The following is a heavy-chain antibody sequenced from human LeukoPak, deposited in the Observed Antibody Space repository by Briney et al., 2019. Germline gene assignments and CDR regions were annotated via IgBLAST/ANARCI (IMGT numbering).Heavy chain of an antibody. Sequence: PGGSLRLSCAASGFTFSSNYMSWVRQAPGKGLEWVSVIYSGGSTYYADSVKGRFTISKDNSKKTLYLQMNSLRAEDTAVYYCARERSSGWVDYFDYWGQGTLVTVSS. CDR1: GFTFSSNY. J-gene: IGHJ4*02. V-gene: IGHV3-53*01. CDR3: ARERSSGWVDYFDY. D-gene: IGHD6-19*01. CDR2: IYSGGST.